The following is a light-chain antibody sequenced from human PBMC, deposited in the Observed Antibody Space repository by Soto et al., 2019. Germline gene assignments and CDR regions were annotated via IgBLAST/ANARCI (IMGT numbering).Light chain of an antibody. CDR2: EDN. Sequence: SYELTQPPSVSVSPGQTASITCSGDKLGDKYACWYQQKQVQSPVLVIYEDNKRPSGIPERFSGSNSVNTATLTISWTQDIDEADYYCQTWDSSISIVIFGGGTKVTVL. CDR3: QTWDSSISIVI. CDR1: KLGDKY. V-gene: IGLV3-1*01. J-gene: IGLJ2*01.